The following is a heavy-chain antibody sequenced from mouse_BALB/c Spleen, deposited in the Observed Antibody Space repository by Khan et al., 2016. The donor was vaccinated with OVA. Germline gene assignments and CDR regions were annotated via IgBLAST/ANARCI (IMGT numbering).Heavy chain of an antibody. V-gene: IGHV1-7*01. CDR1: GYTFTTYW. CDR2: INPSTGYT. J-gene: IGHJ3*01. Sequence: VKLKQSGAELAQPGASVKMSCQTSGYTFTTYWMHWVKQRPGQGLEWIGYINPSTGYTEYNQRFKDKATLTTDKSSSTAYIQLGRQTYEDTAVYYSTRRGLYDIIDYWGQGTLVTVSS. CDR3: TRRGLYDIIDY. D-gene: IGHD2-12*01.